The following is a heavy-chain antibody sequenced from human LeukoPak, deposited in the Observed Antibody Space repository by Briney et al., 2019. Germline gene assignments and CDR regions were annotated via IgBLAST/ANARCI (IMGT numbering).Heavy chain of an antibody. CDR1: GYTFTIYY. D-gene: IGHD3-10*01. Sequence: ASVKLSCKASGYTFTIYYMHWVRQAPGPGLEWMGIINPSGGSTSYAQKFQGRVTMTRDMSTSTVYMELSSLRSEDTAVYYCAKRGYMVRGVHRYYFDYWGQGTLVTVSS. V-gene: IGHV1-46*01. CDR2: INPSGGST. CDR3: AKRGYMVRGVHRYYFDY. J-gene: IGHJ4*02.